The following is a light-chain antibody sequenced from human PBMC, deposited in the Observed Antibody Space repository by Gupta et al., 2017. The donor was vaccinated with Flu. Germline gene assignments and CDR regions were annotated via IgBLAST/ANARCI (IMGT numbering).Light chain of an antibody. V-gene: IGLV2-14*01. CDR3: SSYTSSSTRV. CDR2: EVS. Sequence: QPASVSGSPGQSITISCTGTSSDVGGYNYVSWYQQHPGKAPKLMIYEVSNRPSGVSNRFSGSKSGNTASLTISGLQAEDEADYYCSSYTSSSTRVFGTGTKVTVL. CDR1: SSDVGGYNY. J-gene: IGLJ1*01.